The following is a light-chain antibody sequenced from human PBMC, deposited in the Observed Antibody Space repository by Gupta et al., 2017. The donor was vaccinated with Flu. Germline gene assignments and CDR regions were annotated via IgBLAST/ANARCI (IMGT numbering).Light chain of an antibody. CDR3: SYSKTTINRVV. J-gene: IGLJ2*01. Sequence: QSALTQPASVSGSPGQSITISCTGSSGDLGGYNYVSWYQQHPGKEPKLIIVEVSNRPSGVYNRFSCYTSGNNASPHTNGLQAEEEADDYCSYSKTTINRVVCGGGTKLTVL. CDR2: EVS. CDR1: SGDLGGYNY. V-gene: IGLV2-14*01.